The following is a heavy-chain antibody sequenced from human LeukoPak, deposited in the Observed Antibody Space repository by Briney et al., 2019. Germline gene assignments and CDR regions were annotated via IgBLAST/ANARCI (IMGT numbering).Heavy chain of an antibody. D-gene: IGHD2-8*01. CDR2: IKSKTDGGTT. J-gene: IGHJ4*02. V-gene: IGHV3-15*07. CDR1: GFTFSNAW. CDR3: TTDTGEGYRTNGVCQGIDY. Sequence: GGSLRLSCAASGFTFSNAWMNWVRQAPGKGLEWVGRIKSKTDGGTTDYAAPVKGRFTISRDDSKNTLYLQMNSLKTEDTAVYYCTTDTGEGYRTNGVCQGIDYWGQGTLVTVSS.